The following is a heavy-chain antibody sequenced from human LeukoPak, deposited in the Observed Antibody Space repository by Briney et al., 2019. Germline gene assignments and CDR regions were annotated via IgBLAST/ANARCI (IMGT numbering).Heavy chain of an antibody. V-gene: IGHV3-33*08. J-gene: IGHJ6*02. CDR3: ARDGSSLYSYGYVRAMDV. CDR1: GFTFSSYA. CDR2: IWYDGSNK. D-gene: IGHD5-18*01. Sequence: PGGSLRLSCAASGFTFSSYAMSWVRQAPGKGLEWVAVIWYDGSNKYYADSVKGRFTISRDNSKNTLYLQMNSLRAEDTAVYYCARDGSSLYSYGYVRAMDVWGQGPRSPSP.